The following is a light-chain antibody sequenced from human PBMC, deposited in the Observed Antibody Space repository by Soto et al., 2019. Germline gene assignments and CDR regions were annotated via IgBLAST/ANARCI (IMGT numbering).Light chain of an antibody. Sequence: QSVLTQPPSASATPGQRVTISCSGSSSNIGSNTVNWYQQLPGTAPKLLIYSNNQRPSGVPDRFSGSKSGTSASLGISGLQSEDEAVYYCATWDDSLSGSYVFGTGTKVTVL. CDR3: ATWDDSLSGSYV. CDR1: SSNIGSNT. CDR2: SNN. V-gene: IGLV1-44*01. J-gene: IGLJ1*01.